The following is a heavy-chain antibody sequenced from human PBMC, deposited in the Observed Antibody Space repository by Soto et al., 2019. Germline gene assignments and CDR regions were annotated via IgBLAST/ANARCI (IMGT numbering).Heavy chain of an antibody. CDR2: IYYSGST. Sequence: PSETLSLTCTVSGGSISSYYWSWIRQPPGKGLEWIGYIYYSGSTNYNPSLKSRVTISVDTSKNQFSLKLSSVTAADTAVYYCARDRDGYNLYFDYWGQGTLVTVS. D-gene: IGHD5-12*01. J-gene: IGHJ4*02. CDR1: GGSISSYY. CDR3: ARDRDGYNLYFDY. V-gene: IGHV4-59*01.